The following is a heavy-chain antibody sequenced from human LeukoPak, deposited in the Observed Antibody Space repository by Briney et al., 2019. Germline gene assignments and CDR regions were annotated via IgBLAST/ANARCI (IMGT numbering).Heavy chain of an antibody. Sequence: SETLSLTCTVSGGSIGSYYWSWIRQPAGKGLEWIGRIYISGSTNYNPSLKSRVTMSTDTSKNQFSLRLSSVTAADTAVYYCARDGGVVVPAAPAVFDVWGQGTMVTVSS. CDR1: GGSIGSYY. CDR3: ARDGGVVVPAAPAVFDV. D-gene: IGHD2-2*01. V-gene: IGHV4-4*07. J-gene: IGHJ3*01. CDR2: IYISGST.